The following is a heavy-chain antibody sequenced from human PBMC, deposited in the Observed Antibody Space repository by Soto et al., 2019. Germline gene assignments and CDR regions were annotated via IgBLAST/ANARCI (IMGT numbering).Heavy chain of an antibody. D-gene: IGHD2-15*01. CDR1: GFTFSSYA. Sequence: EVQLLESGGGFIQPGGSLRLSCAASGFTFSSYAMSWVRQAPGKGLEWVSTITGGGDGTNYADSVKGRFTISRDNADDALYLQMPSLRPDYTAIYYCAKKGSGSLETFCSGSGCHYAFDIWGQGTMVTVSS. V-gene: IGHV3-23*01. J-gene: IGHJ3*02. CDR3: AKKGSGSLETFCSGSGCHYAFDI. CDR2: ITGGGDGT.